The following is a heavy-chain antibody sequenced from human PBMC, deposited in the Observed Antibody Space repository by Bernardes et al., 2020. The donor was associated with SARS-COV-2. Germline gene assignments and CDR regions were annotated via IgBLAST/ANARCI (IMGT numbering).Heavy chain of an antibody. V-gene: IGHV2-5*02. J-gene: IGHJ4*02. CDR3: AHRRSRLRGPYFDY. D-gene: IGHD4-17*01. CDR1: GFSLSTSGVG. Sequence: SGPTLLKPTQTLTLTCTFSGFSLSTSGVGVGWIRQPPGKALEWLALIYWDDDKRYSPSLKSRLTITKDTSKNQVVLTMTNMDPVDTATYYCAHRRSRLRGPYFDYWGQGTLVTVSS. CDR2: IYWDDDK.